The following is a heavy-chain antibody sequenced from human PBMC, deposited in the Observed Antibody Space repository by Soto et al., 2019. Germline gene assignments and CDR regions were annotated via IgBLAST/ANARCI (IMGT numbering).Heavy chain of an antibody. CDR3: ARDSDSSGDY. J-gene: IGHJ4*02. Sequence: PSETMSLTCTVSVGSISSYYWSWIRQPPGKGLEWIGYIYYSGSTNYNPSLKSRVTISVDTSKNQFSLKLSSVTAAETAVYYCARDSDSSGDYWGQGTRGTV. CDR1: VGSISSYY. V-gene: IGHV4-59*01. CDR2: IYYSGST. D-gene: IGHD6-25*01.